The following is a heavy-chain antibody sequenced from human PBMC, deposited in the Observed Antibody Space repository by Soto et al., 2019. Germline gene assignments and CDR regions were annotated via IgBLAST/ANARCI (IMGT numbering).Heavy chain of an antibody. J-gene: IGHJ4*02. CDR2: MNPHSGNT. CDR3: SRVASCGTYYFDY. Sequence: QVQLVQSGAEVKKPGASVKVSCKASGYTFTSYDINWVRQATGQGLEWMGWMNPHSGNTGFAQKFQGRLTMTRDTSKSAAYMEVSSLRSEDTAIFYCSRVASCGTYYFDYWGQGTLVTVSS. CDR1: GYTFTSYD. V-gene: IGHV1-8*01. D-gene: IGHD2-21*01.